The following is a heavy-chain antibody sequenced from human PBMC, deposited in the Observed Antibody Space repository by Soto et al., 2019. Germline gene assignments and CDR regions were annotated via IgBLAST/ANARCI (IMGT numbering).Heavy chain of an antibody. CDR3: AREWELLRNWFDP. Sequence: QVQLVQSGAEVKKPGSSVKVSCKASGGTFSSYAISWVRQAPGQGLEWMGGIIPIFGTANYAQKFQGRVTITADESTSPAYMELSSLRSEDTAVYYGAREWELLRNWFDPWGQGTLVTVSS. CDR2: IIPIFGTA. CDR1: GGTFSSYA. V-gene: IGHV1-69*12. J-gene: IGHJ5*02. D-gene: IGHD1-26*01.